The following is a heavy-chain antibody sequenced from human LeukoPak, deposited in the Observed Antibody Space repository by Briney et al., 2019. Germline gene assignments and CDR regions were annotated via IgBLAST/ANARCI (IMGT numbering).Heavy chain of an antibody. V-gene: IGHV3-23*01. CDR3: ARDEVGATGGFDY. CDR1: GFTLTNFA. Sequence: PGGSLRLSCTASGFTLTNFAMTWVRQAPGKGLEWVSGISGSGGDTYHADSVKGRFTISRDNSKNTLYLQMNSLRADDTAVYYCARDEVGATGGFDYWGQGPLVTVSS. J-gene: IGHJ4*02. D-gene: IGHD1-26*01. CDR2: ISGSGGDT.